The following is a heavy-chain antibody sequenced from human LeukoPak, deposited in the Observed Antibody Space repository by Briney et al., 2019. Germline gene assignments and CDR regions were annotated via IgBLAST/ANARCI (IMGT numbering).Heavy chain of an antibody. Sequence: GGSLRLSCAASGFTFNSYGIHWGRQAPGKGLEWVAFIWYDGSNKYYADSVKGRFTISRDNSKNTLYLQMNSLRAEDTAVYYCARARTTRGFDYWGQGTLVTVSS. D-gene: IGHD4-17*01. J-gene: IGHJ4*02. V-gene: IGHV3-33*01. CDR2: IWYDGSNK. CDR3: ARARTTRGFDY. CDR1: GFTFNSYG.